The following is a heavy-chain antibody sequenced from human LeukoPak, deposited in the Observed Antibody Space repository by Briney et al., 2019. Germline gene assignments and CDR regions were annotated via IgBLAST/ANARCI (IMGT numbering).Heavy chain of an antibody. CDR1: GFTFDDYA. V-gene: IGHV3-43D*03. CDR2: ISWDGINS. D-gene: IGHD5-12*01. J-gene: IGHJ4*02. CDR3: ARGPSGYHNT. Sequence: GGSLRLSCAASGFTFDDYAMHWVRQAPGKGLEWVSLISWDGINSYYADSVKGRFTISRDNSKNTLYLQMNSLRAEDTAVYYCARGPSGYHNTGGQGTLVTVSS.